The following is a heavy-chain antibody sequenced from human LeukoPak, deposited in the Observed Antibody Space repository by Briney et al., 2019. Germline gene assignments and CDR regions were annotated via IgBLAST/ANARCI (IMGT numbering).Heavy chain of an antibody. CDR2: LHYSGST. CDR3: ARGGGPRPGRGSRFYYYGMDV. D-gene: IGHD2-8*02. CDR1: GASVSSDNYH. Sequence: PSETLSLTCTVSGASVSSDNYHWSWIRLPPGKGLEWIGHLHYSGSTSYNPSLQSRVTVLRDTSKNQFSLSLRSVTAADTAVYYCARGGGPRPGRGSRFYYYGMDVWGRGTTVVVSS. J-gene: IGHJ6*02. V-gene: IGHV4-61*01.